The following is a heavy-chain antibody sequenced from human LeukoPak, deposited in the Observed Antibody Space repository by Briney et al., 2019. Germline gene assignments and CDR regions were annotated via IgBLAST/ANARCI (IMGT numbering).Heavy chain of an antibody. CDR2: IYHSGST. CDR1: GYSISSGYN. J-gene: IGHJ4*02. V-gene: IGHV4-38-2*01. CDR3: ARLGSTIAARPFDY. D-gene: IGHD6-6*01. Sequence: SETLSLTCAVSGYSISSGYNWGWIRQPPGKGLEWIGSIYHSGSTYYNPSLKSRVTISVDTSKNQFSLKLSSVTAADTAVYYCARLGSTIAARPFDYWGQGTLVTVSS.